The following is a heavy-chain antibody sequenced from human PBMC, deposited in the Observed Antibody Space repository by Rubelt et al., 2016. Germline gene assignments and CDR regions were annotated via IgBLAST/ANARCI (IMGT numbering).Heavy chain of an antibody. Sequence: QVQLVQSGAEVKKPGSSVKVSCKASGGTSRTYSISWVRQAPGQGLEWMGRIIPSSPWAIVAPNFDGRVAITADRSTTTIYIELSGLTSEDTALYYCTKDRGYSGPSLEFWGQGTQVTVSS. V-gene: IGHV1-69*04. J-gene: IGHJ4*02. D-gene: IGHD5-12*01. CDR1: GGTSRTYS. CDR3: TKDRGYSGPSLEF. CDR2: IIPSSPWA.